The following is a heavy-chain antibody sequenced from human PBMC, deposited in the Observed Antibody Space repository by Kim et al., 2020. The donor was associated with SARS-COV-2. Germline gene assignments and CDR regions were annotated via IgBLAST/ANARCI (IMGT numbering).Heavy chain of an antibody. CDR1: GGSISSYY. Sequence: SETLSLTCTVSGGSISSYYWSWIRQPPGKGLEWIGYIYYSGSTNYNPSLKSRVTISVDTSKNQFSLKLSSVTAADTAVYYCARDQLLWFGELPYYYYGMDVWGQGTTVTVSS. V-gene: IGHV4-59*01. D-gene: IGHD3-10*01. J-gene: IGHJ6*02. CDR2: IYYSGST. CDR3: ARDQLLWFGELPYYYYGMDV.